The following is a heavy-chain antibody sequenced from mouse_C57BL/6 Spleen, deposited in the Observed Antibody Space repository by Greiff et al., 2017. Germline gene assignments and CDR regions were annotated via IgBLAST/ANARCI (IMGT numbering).Heavy chain of an antibody. J-gene: IGHJ3*01. V-gene: IGHV1-22*01. Sequence: EVQLQQSGPELVKPGASVKMSCKASGYTFTDYNMPWVKQSHGKSLEWIGYINPNNGGTSYNQKFKGKATLTVNKSSSTAYMELRSLTSEDSAVYYCARGIYYDYDEAWFAYWGQGTLVTVSA. CDR2: INPNNGGT. CDR1: GYTFTDYN. CDR3: ARGIYYDYDEAWFAY. D-gene: IGHD2-4*01.